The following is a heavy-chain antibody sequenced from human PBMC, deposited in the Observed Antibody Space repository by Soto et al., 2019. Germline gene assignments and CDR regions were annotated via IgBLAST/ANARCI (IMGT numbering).Heavy chain of an antibody. CDR3: ASALGYYDFWSGYGGDAFDI. J-gene: IGHJ3*02. CDR2: VKSSGGTT. D-gene: IGHD3-3*01. V-gene: IGHV1-46*01. CDR1: GYIFTDYF. Sequence: GASVKVSCKTYGYIFTDYFIHWVRQAPGQGLEWMGLVKSSGGTTVYAQKFQGRVTMTRDTSMSTAYMELSSLRSEDTAVYYCASALGYYDFWSGYGGDAFDIWGQGTMVTVSS.